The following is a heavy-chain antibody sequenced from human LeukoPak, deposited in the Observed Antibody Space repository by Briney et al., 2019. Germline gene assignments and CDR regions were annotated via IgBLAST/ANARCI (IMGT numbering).Heavy chain of an antibody. V-gene: IGHV3-23*01. CDR2: ISGSGGST. CDR1: GFTFSSYA. Sequence: AGGSLRLSCAASGFTFSSYAMSWVRQAPGKGLEWVSAISGSGGSTYYADSVKGRFTISRDNSKNTLYLQMNSLRAEDTAVYYCAKDRSRGYYDSSGLFDYWGQRTLVTVSS. D-gene: IGHD3-22*01. J-gene: IGHJ4*02. CDR3: AKDRSRGYYDSSGLFDY.